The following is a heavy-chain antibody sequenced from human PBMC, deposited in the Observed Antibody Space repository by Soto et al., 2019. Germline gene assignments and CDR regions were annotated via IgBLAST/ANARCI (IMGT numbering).Heavy chain of an antibody. Sequence: GGALRLSCAASGFNFRAYGMHWVRQAPGKGLQWVAVMSSDASNKYYADSVKGRFTISRDNSQNTLYLQMNSLRPEDTAVYYCAKGSSSVHYHHYGMDVWGQGTTVTVS. V-gene: IGHV3-30*18. D-gene: IGHD6-6*01. CDR2: MSSDASNK. J-gene: IGHJ6*02. CDR3: AKGSSSVHYHHYGMDV. CDR1: GFNFRAYG.